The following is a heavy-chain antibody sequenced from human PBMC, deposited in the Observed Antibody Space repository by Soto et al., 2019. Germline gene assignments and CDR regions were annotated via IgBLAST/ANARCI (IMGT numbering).Heavy chain of an antibody. V-gene: IGHV4-34*01. J-gene: IGHJ5*01. Sequence: SETLSLTCAVYGGSFSGYYWSWIRQPPGKGLEWIGEINHSGSTNYNPSLKSRVTISVDTSKNQFSLKLSSVTAADTAVYYCAKGLRISIFGGASSNWFDPWGQGTLVTVSS. D-gene: IGHD3-3*02. CDR1: GGSFSGYY. CDR2: INHSGST. CDR3: AKGLRISIFGGASSNWFDP.